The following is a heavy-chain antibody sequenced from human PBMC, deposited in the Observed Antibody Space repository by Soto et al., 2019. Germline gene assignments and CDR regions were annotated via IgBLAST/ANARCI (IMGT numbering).Heavy chain of an antibody. V-gene: IGHV3-33*01. CDR1: GFTFSSYG. CDR3: ARGHDYGDSLPDY. CDR2: IWYDGSNK. J-gene: IGHJ4*02. Sequence: GGSLRLSCAASGFTFSSYGMHWVRQAPGKGLEWVAVIWYDGSNKYYADSVKGRFTISRDNSKNTLYLQMNSLRAEDTAVYYCARGHDYGDSLPDYWGQGTLVTVSS. D-gene: IGHD4-17*01.